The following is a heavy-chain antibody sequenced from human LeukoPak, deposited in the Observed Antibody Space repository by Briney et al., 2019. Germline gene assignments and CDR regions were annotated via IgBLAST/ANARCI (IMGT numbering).Heavy chain of an antibody. CDR2: IIPIFGTA. V-gene: IGHV1-69*13. Sequence: GASVKVSCKASGGTFSSYAISWVRQAPGQGLEWMGGIIPIFGTANYAQKFQGRVTITADESTSTAYMELSSLRSEDTAVYYCARNHFDWFGSQNAVYDAFDIWGQGTMVTVSS. J-gene: IGHJ3*02. CDR1: GGTFSSYA. CDR3: ARNHFDWFGSQNAVYDAFDI. D-gene: IGHD3-9*01.